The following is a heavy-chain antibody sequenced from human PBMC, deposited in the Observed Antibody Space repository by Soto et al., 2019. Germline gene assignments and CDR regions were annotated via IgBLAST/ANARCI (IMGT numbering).Heavy chain of an antibody. D-gene: IGHD3-9*01. J-gene: IGHJ4*02. CDR1: GGSFSGYY. Sequence: QVQLQQWGAGLLKPSETLSLTCAVYGGSFSGYYWSWIRQPPGKGLEWIGEINHSGSTNYNPSLRSRVTISVDTSKNQFSRKLSSVTAADTAVYYCARRTPYYDILTGYLIGAAPGAGGYYYFDYWGQGTLVTVSS. CDR3: ARRTPYYDILTGYLIGAAPGAGGYYYFDY. CDR2: INHSGST. V-gene: IGHV4-34*01.